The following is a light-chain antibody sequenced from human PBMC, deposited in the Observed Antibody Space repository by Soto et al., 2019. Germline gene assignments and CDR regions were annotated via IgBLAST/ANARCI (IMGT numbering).Light chain of an antibody. Sequence: QSALTQPASVSGSPRQSITISCTGGSSDVGSYNFVSWYQQHPGKAPKLIIYEATRRPSGVSGRFSGSKSGNTASLTISGLQAEDEADYYCCSFPGGTTLYLFGTGTKVTVL. J-gene: IGLJ1*01. CDR3: CSFPGGTTLYL. CDR1: SSDVGSYNF. CDR2: EAT. V-gene: IGLV2-23*01.